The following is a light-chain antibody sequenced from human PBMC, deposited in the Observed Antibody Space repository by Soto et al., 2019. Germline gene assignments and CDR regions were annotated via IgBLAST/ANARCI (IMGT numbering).Light chain of an antibody. CDR2: AAS. CDR1: QGLSSD. Sequence: DIQLTQSPSFLSASVGDRVTITFRASQGLSSDLAWYQQKPGKAPKLLIYAASTLQSGVPSRFSGSGSGTEFTLTISSLQPEDFATYYCQPLNSYPITFGQGTRLEIK. J-gene: IGKJ5*01. CDR3: QPLNSYPIT. V-gene: IGKV1-9*01.